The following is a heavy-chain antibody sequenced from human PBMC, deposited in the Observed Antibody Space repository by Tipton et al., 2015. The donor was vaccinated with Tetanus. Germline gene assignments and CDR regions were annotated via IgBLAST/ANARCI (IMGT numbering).Heavy chain of an antibody. D-gene: IGHD6-19*01. CDR2: ISGYNGNT. J-gene: IGHJ4*02. Sequence: QLVQSGAEVKKPGSSVKVSCKASGGTFTNYALTWVRQAPGQGPEWMGWISGYNGNTNYAPKFQGRVTMTTDTTTNTAYMELRSLRSDDTAVYFCARLVKQWLVPEDYWGQGTLVIVSS. V-gene: IGHV1-18*04. CDR1: GGTFTNYA. CDR3: ARLVKQWLVPEDY.